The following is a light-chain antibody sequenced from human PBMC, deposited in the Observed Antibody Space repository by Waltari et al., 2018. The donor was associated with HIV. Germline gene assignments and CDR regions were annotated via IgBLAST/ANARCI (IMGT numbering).Light chain of an antibody. V-gene: IGLV1-40*01. J-gene: IGLJ3*02. CDR2: GDT. Sequence: QSVLTQPPSVSGAPGQRVTISCTGNSSNIGAGFDVHWYQQVPETAPKLLIYGDTNRPSGVPDRFSGSKSGTSASLASTGLQAEDEADYYCQSYDSGLSVVFGGGTKLTVL. CDR1: SSNIGAGFD. CDR3: QSYDSGLSVV.